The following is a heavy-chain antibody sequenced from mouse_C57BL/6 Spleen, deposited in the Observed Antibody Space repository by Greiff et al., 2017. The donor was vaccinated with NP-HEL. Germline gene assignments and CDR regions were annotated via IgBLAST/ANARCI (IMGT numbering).Heavy chain of an antibody. V-gene: IGHV5-6*01. CDR3: ARPNYYGSSFEAMDY. D-gene: IGHD1-1*01. Sequence: VQLQQSGGDLVKPGGSLKLSCAASGFTFSSYGMSWVRQTPDKRLEWVATISSGGSYTYYPDSVKGRFTISRDNAKNTLYLQMSSLKSEDTAMYYCARPNYYGSSFEAMDYWGQGTSVTVSS. J-gene: IGHJ4*01. CDR2: ISSGGSYT. CDR1: GFTFSSYG.